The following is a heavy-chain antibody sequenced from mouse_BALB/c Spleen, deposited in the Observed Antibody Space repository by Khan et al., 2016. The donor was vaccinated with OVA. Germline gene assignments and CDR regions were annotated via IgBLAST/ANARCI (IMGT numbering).Heavy chain of an antibody. J-gene: IGHJ4*01. V-gene: IGHV1-7*01. CDR3: ATSSQYGGNYYFGMDY. CDR2: INPNTGYN. Sequence: QVQLKQSGAELAKPGASMKMSCKASGYTFTTYWMHWIKQRPGQGLEWIGYINPNTGYNECEQKFKDKATLTADKSSSTVYMQLSSLTSEDSAVYYCATSSQYGGNYYFGMDYWGQGTSVTVSS. CDR1: GYTFTTYW. D-gene: IGHD2-1*01.